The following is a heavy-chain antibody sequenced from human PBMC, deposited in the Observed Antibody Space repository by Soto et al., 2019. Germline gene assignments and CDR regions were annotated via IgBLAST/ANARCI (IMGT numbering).Heavy chain of an antibody. Sequence: PGGSLRLSCAASGFSFGSYSLSLFRQAPGKVLEWVSTISGSDGKTFYADAVKGRFSISRDTSKNTLYLQMKSLRADDTAIYYCARWSYLDYWGQGTRVTVSS. V-gene: IGHV3-23*01. CDR3: ARWSYLDY. CDR2: ISGSDGKT. CDR1: GFSFGSYS. J-gene: IGHJ4*02. D-gene: IGHD3-3*01.